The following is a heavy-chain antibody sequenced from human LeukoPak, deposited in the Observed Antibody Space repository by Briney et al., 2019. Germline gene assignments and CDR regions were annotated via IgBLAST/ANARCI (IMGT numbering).Heavy chain of an antibody. CDR1: GFSFGSNY. CDR2: INGDGSTT. CDR3: ARDLGYYDSSGYTYYSYGMDV. V-gene: IGHV3-74*01. D-gene: IGHD3-22*01. Sequence: GGSLRLSCAASGFSFGSNYMSWVRQAPGKGLEWVSRINGDGSTTSNADSVKGRFTISRDNAKNTLYLQMNSLRAEDTAVYYCARDLGYYDSSGYTYYSYGMDVWGQGTTVTVSS. J-gene: IGHJ6*02.